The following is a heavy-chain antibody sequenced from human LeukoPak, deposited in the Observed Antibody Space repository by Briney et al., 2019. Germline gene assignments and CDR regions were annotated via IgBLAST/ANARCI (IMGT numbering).Heavy chain of an antibody. J-gene: IGHJ4*02. CDR3: AKDHDYGGNSDY. V-gene: IGHV3-48*02. D-gene: IGHD4-23*01. Sequence: GGSLRLSCAASGFTFSSYSMNWVRQAPGKGLEWVSYISSSSSTIYYADSVKGRFTISRDSAKNSLYLQMNSLRDEDTAVYYCAKDHDYGGNSDYWGQGTLVTVSS. CDR2: ISSSSSTI. CDR1: GFTFSSYS.